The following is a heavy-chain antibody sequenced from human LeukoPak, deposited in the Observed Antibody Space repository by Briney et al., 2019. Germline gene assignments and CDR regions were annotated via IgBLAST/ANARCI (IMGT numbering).Heavy chain of an antibody. J-gene: IGHJ6*02. CDR3: AIEPYDFWSGYASYYYYGMDV. CDR2: ISGSGGST. V-gene: IGHV3-23*01. CDR1: GFTFFSYD. Sequence: GGSLRLSCAASGFTFFSYDMYWVRQAPGKGLEWVSAISGSGGSTYYADSVKGRFTISRDNSKNTLYLQMNSLRAEDTAVYYCAIEPYDFWSGYASYYYYGMDVWGQGTTVTVSS. D-gene: IGHD3-3*01.